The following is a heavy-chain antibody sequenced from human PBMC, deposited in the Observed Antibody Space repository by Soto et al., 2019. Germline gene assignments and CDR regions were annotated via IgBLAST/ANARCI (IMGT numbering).Heavy chain of an antibody. Sequence: PSETLSLTCAVYGGSFSGYYWSWIRQPPGKGLEWIGEINHSGSTNYNPSLKSRVTVSVDTSKNQFSLKLSSVTAADTAVYYCARAGNQLLELGDYFDYWGQGTLVTVSS. CDR2: INHSGST. V-gene: IGHV4-34*01. CDR3: ARAGNQLLELGDYFDY. D-gene: IGHD2-2*01. J-gene: IGHJ4*02. CDR1: GGSFSGYY.